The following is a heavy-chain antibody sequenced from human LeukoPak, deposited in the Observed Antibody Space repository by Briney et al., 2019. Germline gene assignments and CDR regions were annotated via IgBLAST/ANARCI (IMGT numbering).Heavy chain of an antibody. D-gene: IGHD3-22*01. V-gene: IGHV4-61*02. CDR2: IYTSGYT. Sequence: SDTLSLTCIVSGGSISSASYYWSWIRQPAGKGLEWIGRIYTSGYTNYHPSLKSRVTMSVDTSKNQFSLKLSSVTAADTAVYYCARDIYYYDSSGYYGWFDPWGQGTLVTVSS. J-gene: IGHJ5*02. CDR1: GGSISSASYY. CDR3: ARDIYYYDSSGYYGWFDP.